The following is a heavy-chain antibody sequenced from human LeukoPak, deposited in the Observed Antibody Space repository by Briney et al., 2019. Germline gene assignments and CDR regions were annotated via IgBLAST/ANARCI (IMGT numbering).Heavy chain of an antibody. CDR1: VYTFTGYY. V-gene: IGHV1-2*02. CDR2: INPNSGGT. J-gene: IGHJ4*02. Sequence: ASVKVSCKASVYTFTGYYMHWVRQAPGQGLEWMGWINPNSGGTNYAQKFQGRVTMTRDTSISTAYMELSRLRSDDTAVYYCARGQSYDSSGYYPLLPWGQGTLVTVSS. D-gene: IGHD3-22*01. CDR3: ARGQSYDSSGYYPLLP.